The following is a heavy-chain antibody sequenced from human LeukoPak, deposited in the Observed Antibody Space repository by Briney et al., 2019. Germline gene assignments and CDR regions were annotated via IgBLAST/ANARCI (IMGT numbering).Heavy chain of an antibody. CDR2: IYTSGST. V-gene: IGHV4-4*07. CDR1: GGSISSYY. Sequence: ASETLSLTCTVSGGSISSYYWSWIRQPAGKGLEWIGRIYTSGSTNYNPSLKSRVTMSVDTSKNQFSLKLSSVTATDTAVYFCARDTDFDFWSDYTYFDCWGQGILVTVSS. CDR3: ARDTDFDFWSDYTYFDC. J-gene: IGHJ4*02. D-gene: IGHD3-3*01.